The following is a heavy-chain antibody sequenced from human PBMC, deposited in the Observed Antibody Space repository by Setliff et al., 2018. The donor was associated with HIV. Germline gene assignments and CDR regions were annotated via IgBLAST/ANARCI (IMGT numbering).Heavy chain of an antibody. D-gene: IGHD1-26*01. V-gene: IGHV4-39*07. CDR1: GGSIRNIDYY. J-gene: IGHJ6*02. Sequence: PSETLSLTCTVSGGSIRNIDYYWGWIRQPPGKGLEWIGTVYYSGSTYYNNSVKGRVTISVDRSKNQFSLKLSSVTAADTAVYYCEAATVGETGYYGIDVWGPGTTVTSP. CDR2: VYYSGST. CDR3: EAATVGETGYYGIDV.